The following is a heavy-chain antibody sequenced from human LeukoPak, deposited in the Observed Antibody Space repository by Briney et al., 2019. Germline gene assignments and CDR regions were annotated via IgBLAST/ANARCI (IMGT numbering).Heavy chain of an antibody. V-gene: IGHV4-4*07. Sequence: KASETLSLTCTVSGGSISSYYWSWIRQPAGKGLEWIGRIYTSGSTNYNPSLKSRVTMSVDTSKNQFSLKLSSVTAADTAVYYCARALSTYYYDSSGYYDAFDIWGQGTMVTVSS. CDR3: ARALSTYYYDSSGYYDAFDI. D-gene: IGHD3-22*01. J-gene: IGHJ3*02. CDR2: IYTSGST. CDR1: GGSISSYY.